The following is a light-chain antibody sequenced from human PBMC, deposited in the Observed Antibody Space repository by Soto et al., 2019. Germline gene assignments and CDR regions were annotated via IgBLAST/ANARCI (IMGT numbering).Light chain of an antibody. CDR3: QSYDISLSGWV. J-gene: IGLJ3*02. Sequence: QSVLTQPPSVSGAPGQRVTISCTGSSSNIGAGYDVNWYQQLPGTAPKLLIYGNSNRPSGVPDRFSGSKSGTSASLAITGLQDEDEAADSCQSYDISLSGWVFGGGTKVTVL. CDR1: SSNIGAGYD. CDR2: GNS. V-gene: IGLV1-40*01.